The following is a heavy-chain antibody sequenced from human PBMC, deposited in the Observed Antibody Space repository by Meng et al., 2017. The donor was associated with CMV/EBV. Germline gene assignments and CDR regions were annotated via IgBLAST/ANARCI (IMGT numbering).Heavy chain of an antibody. D-gene: IGHD3-10*01. CDR2: IKSKTDGGTT. V-gene: IGHV3-15*01. CDR1: GFTFSDYY. J-gene: IGHJ6*02. CDR3: TTGVVYYYYYGMDV. Sequence: GESLKISCAASGFTFSDYYMSWIRQAPGKGLEWVGRIKSKTDGGTTDYAAPVKGRFTISRDDSKNTLYLQMNSLKTEDTAVYYCTTGVVYYYYYGMDVWGQGTTVTVSS.